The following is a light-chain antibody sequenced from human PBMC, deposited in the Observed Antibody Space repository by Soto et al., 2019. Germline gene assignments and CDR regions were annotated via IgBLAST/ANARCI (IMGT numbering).Light chain of an antibody. V-gene: IGKV1-39*01. J-gene: IGKJ4*01. CDR1: QRISNS. CDR3: QQSYTAPPVT. CDR2: AAF. Sequence: DIQMTQSPSSLSASVGDRVTITCRASQRISNSLHWYQHKPGKAPKLLIYAAFTLQSGVPSRFSGCGSGADFTLTISSLQPEDFATYYCQQSYTAPPVTFGGGTKVEI.